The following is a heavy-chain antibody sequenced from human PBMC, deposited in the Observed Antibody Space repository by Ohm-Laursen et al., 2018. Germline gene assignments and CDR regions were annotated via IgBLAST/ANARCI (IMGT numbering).Heavy chain of an antibody. CDR3: ARGGYYYDSSGYYREDWYFDL. Sequence: SLRLSRTASGFTFSSYGMHWVRQAPGKGLEWVAVISYDGSNKYYADSVKGRFTISRDNSKNTLYLQMNSLRAEDTAVYYCARGGYYYDSSGYYREDWYFDLWGRGTLVTVSS. D-gene: IGHD3-22*01. CDR1: GFTFSSYG. V-gene: IGHV3-30*03. CDR2: ISYDGSNK. J-gene: IGHJ2*01.